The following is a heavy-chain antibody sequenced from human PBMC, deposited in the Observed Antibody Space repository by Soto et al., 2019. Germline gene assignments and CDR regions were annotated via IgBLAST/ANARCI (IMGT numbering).Heavy chain of an antibody. J-gene: IGHJ5*02. D-gene: IGHD5-18*01. CDR2: ISYSGTT. CDR3: ARGRGYSYGLDP. V-gene: IGHV4-30-4*01. CDR1: GDSFSSNNNY. Sequence: QVQLQESGPGLVKPSQTLSLTCTVSGDSFSSNNNYWSWIRQPPGEGLEWIGFISYSGTTSYSPSLKSRVAISLDTSKNQFSLSLSSVTAADTAVYYCARGRGYSYGLDPWGQGTLVTVSS.